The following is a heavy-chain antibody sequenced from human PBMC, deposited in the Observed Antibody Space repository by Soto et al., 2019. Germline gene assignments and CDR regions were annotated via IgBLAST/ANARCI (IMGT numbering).Heavy chain of an antibody. V-gene: IGHV3-30*18. D-gene: IGHD4-17*01. CDR2: ISYDGSNK. J-gene: IGHJ4*02. Sequence: QVQLVESGGGVVQPGMSLRLSCAASGFTFSSYGMHWVRQAPGKGLEWVAVISYDGSNKYYADSVKGRFTISRDNSKNTLYLQINCLRAEDTAVYYCEKDGEYESYFDSWGQGTLVTVSS. CDR1: GFTFSSYG. CDR3: EKDGEYESYFDS.